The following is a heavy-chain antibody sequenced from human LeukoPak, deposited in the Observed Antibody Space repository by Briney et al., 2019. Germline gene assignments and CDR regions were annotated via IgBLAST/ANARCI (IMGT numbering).Heavy chain of an antibody. J-gene: IGHJ4*02. V-gene: IGHV1-2*02. CDR3: ARDRSRFLGLCYFDY. CDR2: INPNSGGT. CDR1: GYTFTGYY. D-gene: IGHD3-16*01. Sequence: ASVKVSCKASGYTFTGYYMHWVRQAPGQGLEWMGWINPNSGGTNYAQKFQGRVTMTSDTSISTAYMELSRLRSDDTAVYYCARDRSRFLGLCYFDYWGQGTLVTVSS.